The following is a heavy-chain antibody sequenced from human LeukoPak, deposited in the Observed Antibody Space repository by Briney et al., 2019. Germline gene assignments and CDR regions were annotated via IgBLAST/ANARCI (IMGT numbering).Heavy chain of an antibody. V-gene: IGHV3-48*02. CDR3: AAIDSSGSGY. CDR1: GFSFSSYT. CDR2: ITGSGRTI. Sequence: GGSLRLSCAASGFSFSSYTMNWVRQAPGKGLEWVSYITGSGRTIYYADSVKGRFTISRDNAKNSLYLQMNSLRDEDTAVYYCAAIDSSGSGYWGQGTLVTVSS. D-gene: IGHD6-19*01. J-gene: IGHJ4*02.